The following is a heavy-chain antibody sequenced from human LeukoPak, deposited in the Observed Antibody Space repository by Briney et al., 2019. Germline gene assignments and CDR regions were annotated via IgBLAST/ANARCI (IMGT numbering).Heavy chain of an antibody. V-gene: IGHV1-18*01. D-gene: IGHD6-19*01. CDR1: GYTFTSYG. CDR2: INTYNGNT. Sequence: ASVKVSCKASGYTFTSYGITWVRQAPGQGLEWMGWINTYNGNTNSVQKLQDRVTMTTDTSTGTAYMELRSLTSDDTAVYYCARNSHGYSSGWLQFNFDYWGQGTLVTVSS. J-gene: IGHJ4*02. CDR3: ARNSHGYSSGWLQFNFDY.